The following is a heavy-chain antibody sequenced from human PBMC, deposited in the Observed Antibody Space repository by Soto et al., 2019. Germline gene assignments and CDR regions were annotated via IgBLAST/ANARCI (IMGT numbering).Heavy chain of an antibody. V-gene: IGHV3-74*01. CDR3: ARGVPNHYGFDV. D-gene: IGHD4-17*01. J-gene: IGHJ3*01. CDR2: IKTDGSST. CDR1: GFTFSSYW. Sequence: EAQLVESGGGLVQPGGSRRLSCAASGFTFSSYWMHWVRQAPGKGLVWVSRIKTDGSSTNYADSVKGRFTISRDNAKNPLYLEMNSLTDEDTAVYYCARGVPNHYGFDVWCQVTMVTVSS.